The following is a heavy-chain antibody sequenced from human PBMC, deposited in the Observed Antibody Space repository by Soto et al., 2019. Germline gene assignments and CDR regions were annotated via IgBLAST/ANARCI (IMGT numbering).Heavy chain of an antibody. D-gene: IGHD3-22*01. V-gene: IGHV3-9*01. CDR3: ARGRSSMLVVVMVY. CDR2: IAWNSGHI. J-gene: IGHJ4*02. Sequence: EVQLVESGGALVQPGRSLRLSCVASGFNFDDSAMNWVRQVPWKGLEWVSGIAWNSGHIVYAESVKGRFTISRDNAKKYLYPDLNSLRPADTALYYCARGRSSMLVVVMVYWGQGTPVTVSS. CDR1: GFNFDDSA.